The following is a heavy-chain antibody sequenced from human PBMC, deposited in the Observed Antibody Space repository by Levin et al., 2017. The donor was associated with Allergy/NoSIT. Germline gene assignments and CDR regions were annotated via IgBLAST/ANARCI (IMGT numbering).Heavy chain of an antibody. CDR1: GFTFSSYA. D-gene: IGHD5-18*01. J-gene: IGHJ6*03. CDR3: ARHTAQYYYYYYMDV. CDR2: ISGSGGAT. V-gene: IGHV3-23*01. Sequence: PGGSLRLSCAASGFTFSSYAVSWVRQAPGKGLEWVLGISGSGGATYYADSVKGRFTISRDNSKNTLYLQMNSLRAEDTAVYYCARHTAQYYYYYYMDVWGKGTTVTVSS.